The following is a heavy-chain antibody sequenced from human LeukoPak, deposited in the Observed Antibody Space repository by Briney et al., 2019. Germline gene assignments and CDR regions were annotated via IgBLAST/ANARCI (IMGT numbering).Heavy chain of an antibody. CDR3: ARDLDDYGDLVFDY. J-gene: IGHJ4*02. CDR1: GGTFSSYA. CDR2: IIPILGIA. V-gene: IGHV1-69*04. Sequence: SVKVSCKASGGTFSSYAISWVRQAPGQGLEWMGRIIPILGIANYAQKFQGRVTITADKSTSTAYMELSSLRSENTAVYYCARDLDDYGDLVFDYWGQGTLVTVSS. D-gene: IGHD4-17*01.